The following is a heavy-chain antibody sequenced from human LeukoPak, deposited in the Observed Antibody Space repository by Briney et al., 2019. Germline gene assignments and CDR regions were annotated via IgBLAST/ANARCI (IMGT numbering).Heavy chain of an antibody. CDR1: GFTFDDYT. CDR2: ISWDGGST. V-gene: IGHV3-43*01. D-gene: IGHD3-3*01. CDR3: AKEVLRWDYYGMDV. Sequence: GGSLRLSCAASGFTFDDYTMHWVRQAPGKGLEWVSLISWDGGSTYYADSVKGRFTISRDNSKNSLYLQMNSLRTEDTALYYCAKEVLRWDYYGMDVWGQGTTVTVSS. J-gene: IGHJ6*02.